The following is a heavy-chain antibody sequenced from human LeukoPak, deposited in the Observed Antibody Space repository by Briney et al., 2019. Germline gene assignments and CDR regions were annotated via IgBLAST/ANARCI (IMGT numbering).Heavy chain of an antibody. CDR3: ARGPFMIARQYYFDY. Sequence: TVKVSCKASGGTFSSYAISWVRQAPGQGLEWMGGIIPIFGTANYAQKFQGRVTITADESTSTAYMELSSLRSEDTAVYYCARGPFMIARQYYFDYWGQGTLVTVSS. V-gene: IGHV1-69*13. CDR2: IIPIFGTA. J-gene: IGHJ4*02. D-gene: IGHD3-22*01. CDR1: GGTFSSYA.